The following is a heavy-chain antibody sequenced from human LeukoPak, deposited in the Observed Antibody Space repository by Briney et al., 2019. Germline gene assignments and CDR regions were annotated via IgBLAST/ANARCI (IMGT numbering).Heavy chain of an antibody. D-gene: IGHD6-19*01. CDR1: GFTLSSYT. CDR3: SETDYSSGWYSG. V-gene: IGHV3-21*01. Sequence: GGSLRLSCAASGFTLSSYTMNWVRQAPGKGLEWVSSISSSSSYIYYADSVKGRFTISRDNAKNSLYLQMNSLRAEDTAVYYCSETDYSSGWYSGWGQGTLVTVSS. CDR2: ISSSSSYI. J-gene: IGHJ4*02.